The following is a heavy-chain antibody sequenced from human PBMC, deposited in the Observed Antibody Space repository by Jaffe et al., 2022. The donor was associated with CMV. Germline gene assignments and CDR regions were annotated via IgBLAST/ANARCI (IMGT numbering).Heavy chain of an antibody. CDR2: IYPGDSDT. Sequence: EVQLVQSGAEVKKPGESLKISCKGSGYSFTSYWIGWVRQMPGKGLEWMGIIYPGDSDTRYSPSFQGQVTISADKSISTAYLQWSSLKASDTAMYYCARHIRKEYCTNGVCHFDYWGQGTLVTVSS. J-gene: IGHJ4*02. CDR1: GYSFTSYW. D-gene: IGHD2-8*01. CDR3: ARHIRKEYCTNGVCHFDY. V-gene: IGHV5-51*01.